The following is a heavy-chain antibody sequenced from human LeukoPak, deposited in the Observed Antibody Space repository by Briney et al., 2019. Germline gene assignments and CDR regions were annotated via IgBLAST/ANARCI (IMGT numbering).Heavy chain of an antibody. CDR2: INSDGSAT. J-gene: IGHJ3*02. V-gene: IGHV3-74*01. Sequence: TGGSLRLSCAGSGFTFSSYWMHWVRQAPGEGLVWVSRINSDGSATTYADSVKGRFTISRDNAKNTLYLQMNGLRVEDTAVYYCARDFSSGSIWGQGTMVTVSS. CDR1: GFTFSSYW. CDR3: ARDFSSGSI. D-gene: IGHD6-25*01.